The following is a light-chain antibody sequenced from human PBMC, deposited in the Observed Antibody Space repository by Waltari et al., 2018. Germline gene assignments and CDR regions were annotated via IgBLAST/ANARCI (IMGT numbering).Light chain of an antibody. J-gene: IGKJ1*01. CDR2: ETS. CDR3: QHRDRT. CDR1: QGGIDY. V-gene: IGKV3-11*01. Sequence: EVVLTQSPATLSLSPGDRATLSCRASQGGIDYLAWYQQRPGQAPRLLLYETSNRAPGIPARFRGSGSGADFTLTISSLQPEDFAVYYCQHRDRTFGQGTKVEIK.